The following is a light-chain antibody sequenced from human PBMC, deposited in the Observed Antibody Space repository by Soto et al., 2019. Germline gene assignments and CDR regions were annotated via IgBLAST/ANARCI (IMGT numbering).Light chain of an antibody. Sequence: EIVLTQSPGTLSLSPGERATLSCRASQSVSSSYLAWYQQKPGQAPRLLIYGASSRATGIPDRFSGSGSGTDFTLTISILEPEDFAVYYCQQYGSSPLTFGPGTKVDIK. CDR2: GAS. CDR3: QQYGSSPLT. CDR1: QSVSSSY. V-gene: IGKV3-20*01. J-gene: IGKJ3*01.